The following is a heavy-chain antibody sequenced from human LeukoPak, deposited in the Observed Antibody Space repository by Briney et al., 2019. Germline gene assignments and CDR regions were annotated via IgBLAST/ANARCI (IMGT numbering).Heavy chain of an antibody. CDR1: GGSFSGYY. D-gene: IGHD3-16*01. Sequence: SETLSLTCAVYGGSFSGYYWSWIRQPPGKGLEWIGEINHSGSTNYNPSLKSRVTLSVDTSKNQFSLKLSSVTAADTAVYYCARGRRSGDYYYYYGMDVWGQGTTVTVSS. J-gene: IGHJ6*02. CDR3: ARGRRSGDYYYYYGMDV. V-gene: IGHV4-34*01. CDR2: INHSGST.